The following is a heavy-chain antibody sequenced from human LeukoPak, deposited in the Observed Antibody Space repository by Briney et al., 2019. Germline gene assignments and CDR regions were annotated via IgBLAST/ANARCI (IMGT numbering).Heavy chain of an antibody. V-gene: IGHV1-69*05. Sequence: ASVKVSCKASGGTFSSYAISWVRQAPGQGLEWMGGIIPIFGTANYAQKFQGRVTITTDESTSTAYMELSSLRSEDTAVYYCARGPYRIAAAGTFGNDYWGQGTLVTVSS. CDR2: IIPIFGTA. D-gene: IGHD6-13*01. CDR3: ARGPYRIAAAGTFGNDY. J-gene: IGHJ4*02. CDR1: GGTFSSYA.